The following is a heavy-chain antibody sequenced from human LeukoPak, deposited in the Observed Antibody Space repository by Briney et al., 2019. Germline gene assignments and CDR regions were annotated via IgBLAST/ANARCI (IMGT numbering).Heavy chain of an antibody. J-gene: IGHJ4*02. D-gene: IGHD6-13*01. Sequence: GGSLRLSCAASGFTFSSYGMSWVRQAPGKGLEWVSAISGSGDNTYYADSVKGRFTISRDNSKNTLYLQMNSLRAEDTAVYYCAKMSRLAAAGTFDYWGQGTLVTVSS. CDR3: AKMSRLAAAGTFDY. CDR2: ISGSGDNT. V-gene: IGHV3-23*01. CDR1: GFTFSSYG.